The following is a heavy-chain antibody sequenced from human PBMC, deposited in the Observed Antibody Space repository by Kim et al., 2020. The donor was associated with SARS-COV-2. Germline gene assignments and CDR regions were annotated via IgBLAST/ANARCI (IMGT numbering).Heavy chain of an antibody. CDR3: SRDKAHALDS. J-gene: IGHJ4*02. CDR2: T. Sequence: TNYSQIFQDRVTVTTDTSTNIAYMELTSLRSHDTAIYYCSRDKAHALDSWGQGTLVTVSS. V-gene: IGHV1-18*01.